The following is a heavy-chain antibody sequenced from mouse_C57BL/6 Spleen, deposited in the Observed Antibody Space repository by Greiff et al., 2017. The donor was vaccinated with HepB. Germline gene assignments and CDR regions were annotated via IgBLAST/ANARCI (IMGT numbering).Heavy chain of an antibody. V-gene: IGHV1-82*01. CDR2: IYPGDGDT. Sequence: VKLMESGPELVKPGASVKISCKASGYAFSSSWMNWVKQRPGKGLEWIGRIYPGDGDTNYNGKFKGKATLTADKSSSTAYMQLSSLTSEDSAVYFCARSYYYGSSSRYFDVWGTGTTVTVSS. CDR3: ARSYYYGSSSRYFDV. J-gene: IGHJ1*03. D-gene: IGHD1-1*01. CDR1: GYAFSSSW.